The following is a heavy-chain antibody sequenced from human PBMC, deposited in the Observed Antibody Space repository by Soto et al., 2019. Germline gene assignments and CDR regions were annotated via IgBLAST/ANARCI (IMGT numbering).Heavy chain of an antibody. V-gene: IGHV3-23*01. Sequence: EVQLLESGGGLVQPGGSLRLSCAASGFTFSTFAMSWVRQAPGKGLEWVSTISGGGDGTYYADSVKGRFTISRENSKNTMYLHMDILRAEDTAVYYCAKDRPTTSSSKMDVWGKGTTVTVSS. D-gene: IGHD6-6*01. CDR3: AKDRPTTSSSKMDV. J-gene: IGHJ6*04. CDR2: ISGGGDGT. CDR1: GFTFSTFA.